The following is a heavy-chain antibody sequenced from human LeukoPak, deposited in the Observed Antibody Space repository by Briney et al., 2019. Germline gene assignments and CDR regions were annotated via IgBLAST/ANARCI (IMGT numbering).Heavy chain of an antibody. CDR3: AGDRNSDWYSPLDY. D-gene: IGHD6-19*01. CDR1: GFTFTKCA. Sequence: EGSLRLSCVASGFTFTKCAMSWIRQAPGKGLEWVAIITATGDTAYYADSVKGRFTISRDNSRNTVYMQMDSLRAEDTATYYCAGDRNSDWYSPLDYWGQGSQVTVSP. V-gene: IGHV3-23*01. CDR2: ITATGDTA. J-gene: IGHJ4*02.